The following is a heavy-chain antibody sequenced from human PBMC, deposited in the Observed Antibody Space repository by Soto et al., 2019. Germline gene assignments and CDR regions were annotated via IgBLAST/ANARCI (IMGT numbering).Heavy chain of an antibody. Sequence: EVQLVESGGDLVQPGGSLKLSCAASGFIFSGTTIHWVRQASGEGLEWVGRIRGRAENYATGYAASVKGRFTISRDDSKKTAYLQMNSLKTEDTAVYFGTRAPDGNNADYWGQGTLVTVSS. CDR3: TRAPDGNNADY. CDR1: GFIFSGTT. V-gene: IGHV3-73*02. J-gene: IGHJ4*02. CDR2: IRGRAENYAT. D-gene: IGHD6-13*01.